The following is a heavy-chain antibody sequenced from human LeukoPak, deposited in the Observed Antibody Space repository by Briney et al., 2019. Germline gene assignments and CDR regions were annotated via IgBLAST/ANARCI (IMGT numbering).Heavy chain of an antibody. Sequence: SETLSLTCTVSGGSVSSGSYYWSWIRQPPGKGLEWIGYIYYSGSTNYNPSLKSRVTISVDTSKNQFSLKLSSVTAADTAVYYCARGYGDYYFDYWGQGALVTVSS. CDR3: ARGYGDYYFDY. CDR2: IYYSGST. D-gene: IGHD4-17*01. V-gene: IGHV4-61*01. J-gene: IGHJ4*02. CDR1: GGSVSSGSYY.